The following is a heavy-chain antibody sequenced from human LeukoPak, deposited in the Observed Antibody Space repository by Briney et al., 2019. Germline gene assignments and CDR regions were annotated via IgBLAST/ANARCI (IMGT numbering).Heavy chain of an antibody. CDR1: GGSVSSGSYY. CDR2: IYYSGST. V-gene: IGHV4-61*01. J-gene: IGHJ2*01. Sequence: SETLSLTCTVSGGSVSSGSYYWRWIRQPPGKGLEWIGYIYYSGSTNYNPSLKSRVTISVDTSKNQFSLKLSSVTAADTAVYYCARIPYSSGWYIWYFDLWGRGTLVTVSS. D-gene: IGHD6-19*01. CDR3: ARIPYSSGWYIWYFDL.